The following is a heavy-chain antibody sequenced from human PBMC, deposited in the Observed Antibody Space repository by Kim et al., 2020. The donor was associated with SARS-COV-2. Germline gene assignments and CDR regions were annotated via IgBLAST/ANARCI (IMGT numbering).Heavy chain of an antibody. D-gene: IGHD3-3*01. CDR3: ARSHYYDFWSGYYTDYFDY. CDR2: ISAYNGNT. J-gene: IGHJ4*02. CDR1: GYTFTSYG. V-gene: IGHV1-18*01. Sequence: ASVKVSCKASGYTFTSYGISWVRQAPGQGLEWMGWISAYNGNTNYAQKLQGRVTMTTDTSTSTAYMELRSLRSDDTAVYYCARSHYYDFWSGYYTDYFDYWGQGTLVTVSS.